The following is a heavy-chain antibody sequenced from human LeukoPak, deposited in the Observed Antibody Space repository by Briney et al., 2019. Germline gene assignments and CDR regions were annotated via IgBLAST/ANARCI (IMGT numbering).Heavy chain of an antibody. D-gene: IGHD3-22*01. J-gene: IGHJ4*02. CDR1: GFSFTSNW. V-gene: IGHV5-51*01. CDR3: ARDVDSRIDS. Sequence: GESLKISCKGSGFSFTSNWIGWVRQMPGKGLVWMGIIYPADSDTRYSPSFQGQVTISADTSINTAYLQWSSLKASDTAMYYCARDVDSRIDSWGQGTLVTVSS. CDR2: IYPADSDT.